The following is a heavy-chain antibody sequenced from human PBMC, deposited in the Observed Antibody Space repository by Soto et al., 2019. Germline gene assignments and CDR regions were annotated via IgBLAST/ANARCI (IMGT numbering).Heavy chain of an antibody. J-gene: IGHJ6*02. Sequence: GGSLRLSSAASGFTFDDCTMHWVRQAPGKGLEWVSLISWDGGSTYYADSVKGRFTISRDNSKNSLYLQMNSLRTEDTALYYCAKDIVLGESPGYYYYGMDVWGQGTTVTVSS. D-gene: IGHD3-16*01. CDR1: GFTFDDCT. V-gene: IGHV3-43*01. CDR2: ISWDGGST. CDR3: AKDIVLGESPGYYYYGMDV.